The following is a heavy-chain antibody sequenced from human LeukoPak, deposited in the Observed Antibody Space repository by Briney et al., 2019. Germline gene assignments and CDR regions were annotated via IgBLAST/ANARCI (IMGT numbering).Heavy chain of an antibody. V-gene: IGHV3-20*04. CDR3: VRGGELVGSYFDY. CDR2: INWNGDDT. Sequence: PGGSLRLSCAASGFTFDSYGMSWVRQAPGKGLEWVSGINWNGDDTTYADSVKGRFTISRDNAKNSLYLQINSLRAEDTALYYRVRGGELVGSYFDYWGPGTLVTVSS. D-gene: IGHD3-16*01. CDR1: GFTFDSYG. J-gene: IGHJ4*02.